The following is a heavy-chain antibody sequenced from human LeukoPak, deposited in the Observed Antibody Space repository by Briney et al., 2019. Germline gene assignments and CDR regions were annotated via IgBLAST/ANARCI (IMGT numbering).Heavy chain of an antibody. CDR2: ISYDGSNK. V-gene: IGHV3-30-3*01. CDR3: AREQRFLEWLLFDY. CDR1: GFTLTNYA. J-gene: IGHJ4*02. Sequence: GGSLRLSCTASGFTLTNYAMHWVRQAPGKGLEWVAVISYDGSNKYYADSVKGRFTISRDNSKNTLYLQMNSLRAEDTAVYYCAREQRFLEWLLFDYWGQGTLVTVSS. D-gene: IGHD3-3*01.